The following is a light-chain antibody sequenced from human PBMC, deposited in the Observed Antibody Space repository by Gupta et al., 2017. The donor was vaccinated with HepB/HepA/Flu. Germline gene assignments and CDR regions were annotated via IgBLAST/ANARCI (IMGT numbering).Light chain of an antibody. Sequence: DIQLTQSPSSLSASVGDRVTITCRASVDIKFWIAWYQQRPGKAPRSLIYAASSMQTGVPERSSGRGSGTDCTLTINSLQPEDFATYYCQQYDTDPYTFGPGTTVDI. CDR3: QQYDTDPYT. V-gene: IGKV1D-16*01. CDR1: VDIKFW. J-gene: IGKJ3*01. CDR2: AAS.